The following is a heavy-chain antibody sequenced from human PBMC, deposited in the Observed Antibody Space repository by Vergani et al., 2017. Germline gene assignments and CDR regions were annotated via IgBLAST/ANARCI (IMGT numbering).Heavy chain of an antibody. V-gene: IGHV4-38-2*01. CDR2: IYHSGST. J-gene: IGHJ4*02. CDR3: ARNGGDYVPIDY. D-gene: IGHD4-17*01. CDR1: GYSISSGYY. Sequence: QVQLQESGPGLVKPSETLSLTCAVSGYSISSGYYWGWIRQPPGKGLEWIGSIYHSGSTYYNPYLKSRVTISVDTSKNQFSLKLSSVTAADTAVYYCARNGGDYVPIDYWGQGTLVTVSS.